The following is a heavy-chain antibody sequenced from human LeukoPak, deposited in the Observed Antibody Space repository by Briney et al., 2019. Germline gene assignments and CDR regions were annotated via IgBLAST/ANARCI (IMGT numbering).Heavy chain of an antibody. D-gene: IGHD3-16*01. J-gene: IGHJ4*02. V-gene: IGHV4-38-2*02. CDR2: IYHSGST. CDR3: ARDYVLDY. CDR1: GYSISSGSY. Sequence: SETLSLTCTVSGYSISSGSYWGWIRQPPGKGLEWIGNIYHSGSTYHNPSLKSRVTISVDTSKNQFSLKLSSVTAADTAVYYCARDYVLDYWGQGTLVTVSS.